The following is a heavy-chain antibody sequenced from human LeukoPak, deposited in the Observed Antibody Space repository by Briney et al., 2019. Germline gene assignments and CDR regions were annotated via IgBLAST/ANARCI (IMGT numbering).Heavy chain of an antibody. CDR3: ARGRSSGWYEN. CDR2: ISSSGSTI. V-gene: IGHV3-11*01. CDR1: GFTFSDYY. J-gene: IGHJ4*02. D-gene: IGHD6-19*01. Sequence: AGSLTLSCAAHGFTFSDYYMSWIRQAAGTGLEWVSYISSSGSTISYADSVKGRFTISRDNAKNSLYLQMNSQRAEDTAVYYCARGRSSGWYENWGQGTLVTVSS.